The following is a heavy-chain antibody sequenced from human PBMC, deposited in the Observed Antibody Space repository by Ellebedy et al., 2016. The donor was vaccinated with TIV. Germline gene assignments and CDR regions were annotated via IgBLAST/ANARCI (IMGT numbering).Heavy chain of an antibody. CDR2: ITESGGNT. CDR3: ARDPVGVGTAFDV. D-gene: IGHD4-23*01. Sequence: GESLKISCAASVLTFSSHAMSWVRQAPGKGLEWVSSITESGGNTYYADSVNGRFNLSRDNSKDTLYLQMNSLRAEETAIYYCARDPVGVGTAFDVWGQGTMVTVSS. CDR1: VLTFSSHA. J-gene: IGHJ3*01. V-gene: IGHV3-23*01.